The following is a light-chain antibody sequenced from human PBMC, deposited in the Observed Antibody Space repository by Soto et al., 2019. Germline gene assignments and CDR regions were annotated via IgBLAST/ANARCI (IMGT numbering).Light chain of an antibody. CDR1: QSVSSN. CDR2: GAS. Sequence: EIVMTQSPATQSVSPGERATLSCRASQSVSSNLAWYQQKPGQAPRLLIYGASTRATGIPARFSGSGSGTEFTLTISSLQSEDFAVYYCQQYNNWPPWTFGQGTKVGIK. V-gene: IGKV3-15*01. J-gene: IGKJ1*01. CDR3: QQYNNWPPWT.